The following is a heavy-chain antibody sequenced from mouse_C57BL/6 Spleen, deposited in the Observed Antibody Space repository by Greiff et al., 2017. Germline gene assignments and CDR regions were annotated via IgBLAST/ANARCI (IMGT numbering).Heavy chain of an antibody. J-gene: IGHJ2*01. CDR2: IYPRSGNN. CDR1: GYTFTSYG. Sequence: QVQLQQSGAELARPGASVKLSCKASGYTFTSYGISWVKQRTGQGLEWIGEIYPRSGNNYYNEKFKGKATLTADKSSSTAYMELRSLTSEDSAVYFCAIDDSPYYYGSSYFDYWGQGTTLTVSS. V-gene: IGHV1-81*01. CDR3: AIDDSPYYYGSSYFDY. D-gene: IGHD1-1*01.